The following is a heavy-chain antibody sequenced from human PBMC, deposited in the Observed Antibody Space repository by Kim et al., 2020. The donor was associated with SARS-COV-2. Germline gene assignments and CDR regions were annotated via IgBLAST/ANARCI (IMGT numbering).Heavy chain of an antibody. V-gene: IGHV3-53*01. J-gene: IGHJ6*02. CDR3: ARDIFKPSFYYYGMDV. Sequence: SVTGRFTFSRDNAKNTLYLQMNGLRAEDTAVYYCARDIFKPSFYYYGMDVWGQGTTVTVSS. D-gene: IGHD3-3*02.